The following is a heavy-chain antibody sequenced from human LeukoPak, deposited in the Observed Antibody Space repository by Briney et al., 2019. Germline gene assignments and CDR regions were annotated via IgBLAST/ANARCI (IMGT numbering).Heavy chain of an antibody. CDR2: ISANGNTM. CDR1: GFTFSNYE. Sequence: SGGSLRLSCAASGFTFSNYELNWVRRAPGKGLEWVSYISANGNTMYYADSVRGRFTISRDNAQDSLYLQLNSLRAEDTAVYYCARLAAAGSYYFDSWGQGTLVTVSS. J-gene: IGHJ4*02. V-gene: IGHV3-48*03. D-gene: IGHD6-13*01. CDR3: ARLAAAGSYYFDS.